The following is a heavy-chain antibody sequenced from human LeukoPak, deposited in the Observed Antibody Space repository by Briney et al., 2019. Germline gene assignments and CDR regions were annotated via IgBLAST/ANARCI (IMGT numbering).Heavy chain of an antibody. J-gene: IGHJ5*02. CDR1: GYMFNRYG. CDR3: ARDPGSFLSGSGWLNWFEP. D-gene: IGHD6-19*01. Sequence: ASVKVSCKASGYMFNRYGINWVRQAPGQGLEWMGWISGYNEKTNYAQKFQGRVTMTTDTSMSTAYMELRRLRSDDTAVYYCARDPGSFLSGSGWLNWFEPWGQGTLVTVSS. CDR2: ISGYNEKT. V-gene: IGHV1-18*01.